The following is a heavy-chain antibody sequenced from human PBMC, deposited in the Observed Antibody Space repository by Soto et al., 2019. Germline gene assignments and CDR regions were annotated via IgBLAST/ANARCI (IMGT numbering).Heavy chain of an antibody. J-gene: IGHJ6*02. CDR1: GFNFSSYA. CDR3: ARELAAPPGFDYYYYGMDV. CDR2: ISYDGSNK. Sequence: PGGSLRLSCASSGFNFSSYAMHWVRQATGKGLEWVAVISYDGSNKYYADSVKGRFTISRDNSKNTLYLQMNSLRAEDTAVYYCARELAAPPGFDYYYYGMDVWGQGTTVTVSS. V-gene: IGHV3-30-3*01. D-gene: IGHD6-6*01.